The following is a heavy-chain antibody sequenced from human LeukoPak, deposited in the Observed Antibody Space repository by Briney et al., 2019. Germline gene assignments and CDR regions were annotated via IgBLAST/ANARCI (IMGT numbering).Heavy chain of an antibody. CDR3: ARGYGHYGMDV. V-gene: IGHV1-46*01. CDR1: GYTFTSYY. J-gene: IGHJ6*02. Sequence: ASVQVSCKASGYTFTSYYMHWVRQAPGQGLEWMGIINPSGDSTSYAQKFQGRVTMTRDTSTSTVYMGLSSLRSEDTAVYYCARGYGHYGMDVWGQGTTVTVSS. D-gene: IGHD1-14*01. CDR2: INPSGDST.